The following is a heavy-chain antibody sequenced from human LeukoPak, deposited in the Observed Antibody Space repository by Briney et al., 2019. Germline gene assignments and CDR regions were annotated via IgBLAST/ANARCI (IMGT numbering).Heavy chain of an antibody. CDR1: GFTIDDYA. V-gene: IGHV3-9*03. CDR2: ISWNSGSI. Sequence: PGRSLRLSCAASGFTIDDYAMHWVRQAPGKGLEWVSGISWNSGSIGYADSVKGRFTISRDNAKNSLYLQMNSLRAEDMALYYCAKDINYDSSGPFDYWGQGTLVTVSS. CDR3: AKDINYDSSGPFDY. D-gene: IGHD3-22*01. J-gene: IGHJ4*02.